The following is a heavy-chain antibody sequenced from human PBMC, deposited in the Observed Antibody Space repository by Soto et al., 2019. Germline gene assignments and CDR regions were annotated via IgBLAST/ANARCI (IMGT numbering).Heavy chain of an antibody. J-gene: IGHJ3*02. CDR2: ISAYNGNT. CDR1: GYTFTSYG. CDR3: ARAPFTFFGVVHGPDVFDI. V-gene: IGHV1-18*01. D-gene: IGHD3-3*01. Sequence: ASVKVSCKASGYTFTSYGISWVRQAPGQGLEWMGWISAYNGNTNYAQKRQGRVTMTTDTSTSTAYMELRSLRSDDTAVYYCARAPFTFFGVVHGPDVFDIWAQGTMVPVSS.